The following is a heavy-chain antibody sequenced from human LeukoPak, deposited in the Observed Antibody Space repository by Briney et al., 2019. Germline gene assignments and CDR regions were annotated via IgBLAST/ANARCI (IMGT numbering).Heavy chain of an antibody. CDR2: INHSGST. J-gene: IGHJ5*02. CDR3: ARGSSSWYYANWFDP. Sequence: SETLSLTCAVYGGSFSGYYWSRIRQPPGKGLEWIGEINHSGSTNYNPSLKSRVTISVDTSKNQFSLKLSSVTAADTAVYYCARGSSSWYYANWFDPWGQGTLVTVSS. V-gene: IGHV4-34*01. D-gene: IGHD6-13*01. CDR1: GGSFSGYY.